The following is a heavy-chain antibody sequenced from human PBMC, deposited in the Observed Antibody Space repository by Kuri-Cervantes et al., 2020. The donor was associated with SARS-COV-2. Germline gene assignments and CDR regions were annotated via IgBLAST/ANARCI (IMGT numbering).Heavy chain of an antibody. Sequence: SETLSLTCTVSGGSIRSGDYYWSWVRQPPGKGLEWIGYISYIGSTFYHPSLKSRVTISADTSKNQFSLKLTSVTAADTAVYYCARHGKIVVVPAGPPDYWGQGTLVTVSS. CDR3: ARHGKIVVVPAGPPDY. D-gene: IGHD2-2*01. V-gene: IGHV4-30-4*08. J-gene: IGHJ4*02. CDR1: GGSIRSGDYY. CDR2: ISYIGST.